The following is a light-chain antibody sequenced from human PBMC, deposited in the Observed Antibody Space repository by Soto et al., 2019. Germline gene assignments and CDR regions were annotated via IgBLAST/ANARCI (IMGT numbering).Light chain of an antibody. V-gene: IGKV1-39*01. CDR3: QQSYTTPRT. Sequence: DLQMTQSPSSLSASVGDRVTITCRASQSISSYLNWYQQKPGKAPKLLIYAASSLQSGVPSRFSGSVSGTCVTRTISSLQPEDFATYYCQQSYTTPRTFGQGTKVEIK. J-gene: IGKJ1*01. CDR1: QSISSY. CDR2: AAS.